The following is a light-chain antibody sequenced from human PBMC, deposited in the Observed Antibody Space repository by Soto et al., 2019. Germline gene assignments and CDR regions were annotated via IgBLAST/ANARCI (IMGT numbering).Light chain of an antibody. V-gene: IGKV3-11*01. J-gene: IGKJ2*01. CDR3: KQRSKWPPYT. CDR1: QSVSSY. Sequence: EIVLTQSPATLSLSPGERATLSCRASQSVSSYLAWYQQKPGQAPRLLIYDASNRATGIPARFSGSGSGTDFTLTISSLEPEDFAVYYCKQRSKWPPYTFGQGTKLEIK. CDR2: DAS.